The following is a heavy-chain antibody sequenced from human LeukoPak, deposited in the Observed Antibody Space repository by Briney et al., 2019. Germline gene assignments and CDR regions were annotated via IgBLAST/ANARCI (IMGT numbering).Heavy chain of an antibody. Sequence: SQTLSLTCTVSGASISSFYWSWIRQPPAKGLEWVGCINYSGGTNYNPSLKSRVTISIDTSKNQMSLKLRSVIAADTAVYYCARVVWELRGGFDYWGQGTLVTVSS. CDR2: INYSGGT. D-gene: IGHD1-26*01. V-gene: IGHV4-59*01. J-gene: IGHJ4*02. CDR1: GASISSFY. CDR3: ARVVWELRGGFDY.